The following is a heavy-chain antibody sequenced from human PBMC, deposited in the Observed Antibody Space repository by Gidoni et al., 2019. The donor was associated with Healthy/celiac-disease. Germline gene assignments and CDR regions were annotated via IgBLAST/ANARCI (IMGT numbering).Heavy chain of an antibody. CDR2: IIPIFGTA. J-gene: IGHJ4*02. V-gene: IGHV1-69*01. CDR3: ARDLRYYYDSSGYYSPNY. CDR1: GGTFSSYA. D-gene: IGHD3-22*01. Sequence: QVQLVQSGAEVKKPGSSVKVSCKASGGTFSSYAISWVRQAPGQGLEWMGGIIPIFGTANYAQKFQGRVTITADESTSTAYMELSSLRSEDTAVYYCARDLRYYYDSSGYYSPNYWGQGTLVTVSS.